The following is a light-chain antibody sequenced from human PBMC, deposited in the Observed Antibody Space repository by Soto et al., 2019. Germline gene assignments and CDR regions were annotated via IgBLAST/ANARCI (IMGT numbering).Light chain of an antibody. Sequence: QAALTQPASVSGSPVQSITISCTGTSSDVGGYNYVSWYQQHPGKAPKLMIYEVSNRPSGVSNRFSGAKSGNPAYLTISGRQAEDEADYYCSSCTSSSTLVLGNGSQRTVL. CDR3: SSCTSSSTLV. CDR2: EVS. J-gene: IGLJ1*01. CDR1: SSDVGGYNY. V-gene: IGLV2-14*01.